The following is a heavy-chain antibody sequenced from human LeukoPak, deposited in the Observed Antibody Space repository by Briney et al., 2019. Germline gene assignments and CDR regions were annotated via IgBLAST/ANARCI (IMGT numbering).Heavy chain of an antibody. V-gene: IGHV3-21*01. D-gene: IGHD3-16*02. J-gene: IGHJ5*02. CDR3: ARVRYRKNYRCFDP. Sequence: GCLRLSRAASGVTFSSDSMSWVRQAPPEGVWCGSSICSRSSYIYYADAVKGRLTMSRYNDKNSSYLQKNNLRAEDKGLYYCARVRYRKNYRCFDPWGQGTQVTVSS. CDR2: ICSRSSYI. CDR1: GVTFSSDS.